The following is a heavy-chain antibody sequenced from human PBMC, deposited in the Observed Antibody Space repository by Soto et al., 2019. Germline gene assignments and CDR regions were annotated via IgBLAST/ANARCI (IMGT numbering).Heavy chain of an antibody. V-gene: IGHV4-34*01. Sequence: SETLSLTCAVYGGSFSGYYWSWIRQPPGKGLEWIGAINHSGSTNYNPSLKSRVTISVDTSKNQFSLKLSSVTAADTAVYYCARGRGPDYDFWSGYNTYTLWGYGMDVWGQGTTVTVSS. CDR3: ARGRGPDYDFWSGYNTYTLWGYGMDV. CDR2: INHSGST. J-gene: IGHJ6*02. CDR1: GGSFSGYY. D-gene: IGHD3-3*01.